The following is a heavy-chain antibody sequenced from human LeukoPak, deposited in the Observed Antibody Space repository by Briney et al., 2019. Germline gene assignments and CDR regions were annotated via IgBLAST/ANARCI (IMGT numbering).Heavy chain of an antibody. Sequence: PSETLSLTCTVSGGSISSSSYYWGWIRQPPGKGLEWIGSIYYSGSTYYNPSLKSRVTISVDTSKNQFSLKLSSVTAADTAVYYCARGRQSHDFWTGYSIPYFDYWGQGTLVTVSS. V-gene: IGHV4-39*07. CDR1: GGSISSSSYY. D-gene: IGHD3/OR15-3a*01. J-gene: IGHJ4*02. CDR3: ARGRQSHDFWTGYSIPYFDY. CDR2: IYYSGST.